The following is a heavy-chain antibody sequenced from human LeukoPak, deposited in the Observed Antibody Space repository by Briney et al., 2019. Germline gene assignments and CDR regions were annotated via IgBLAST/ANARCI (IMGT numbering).Heavy chain of an antibody. CDR1: GGTFSSYA. J-gene: IGHJ5*02. Sequence: ASVKVSCKASGGTFSSYAISWVRQAPGQGLEWMGRIIPILGTANYAQKFQGRVTITADKSTSTAYMELSSLRSEDTAVYYCARAQCSSTSCYRNNWFDPWGQGTLVTVSS. CDR2: IIPILGTA. CDR3: ARAQCSSTSCYRNNWFDP. V-gene: IGHV1-69*04. D-gene: IGHD2-2*01.